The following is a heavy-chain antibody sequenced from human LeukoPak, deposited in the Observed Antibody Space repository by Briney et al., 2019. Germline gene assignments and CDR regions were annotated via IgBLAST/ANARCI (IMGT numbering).Heavy chain of an antibody. CDR1: GVSFDDYY. V-gene: IGHV4-34*01. J-gene: IGHJ4*02. CDR3: TRMTRGHYY. Sequence: SETLSLTCSVSGVSFDDYYWSWVRQTPGKGLEWLGEINHSGCTNDSPSLKSRVTLSIDTCRKQFSLNLRSLTVADAGMYYCTRMTRGHYYCGEGKLVTVSP. D-gene: IGHD3-10*01. CDR2: INHSGCT.